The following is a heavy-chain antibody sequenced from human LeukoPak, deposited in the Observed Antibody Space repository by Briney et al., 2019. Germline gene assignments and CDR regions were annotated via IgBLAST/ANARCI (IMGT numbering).Heavy chain of an antibody. CDR3: ARVQNMGTYDY. Sequence: GGSLRLSCAASGFIFSNYAMHWVRQAPGKGLEYVSAISSDGYSTFYANSVKGRLTISRDNSKSTLYLQMGSLRAEDMAVYYCARVQNMGTYDYWGQGTLVTVSP. V-gene: IGHV3-64*01. CDR2: ISSDGYST. CDR1: GFIFSNYA. J-gene: IGHJ4*02.